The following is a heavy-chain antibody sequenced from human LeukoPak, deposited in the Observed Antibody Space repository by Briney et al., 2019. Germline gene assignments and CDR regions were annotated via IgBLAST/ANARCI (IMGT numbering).Heavy chain of an antibody. D-gene: IGHD3-22*01. CDR3: AKDLDYYDSSGYFSSEVDY. V-gene: IGHV3-30*02. CDR1: GFTFSSYG. Sequence: GGSLRLSCAASGFTFSSYGMHWVRQAPGKGLEWVAFIRYDGSNKYYADSVKGRSTISRDNSKNTLYLQMNSLRAEDTAVYYCAKDLDYYDSSGYFSSEVDYWGQGTLVTVSS. J-gene: IGHJ4*02. CDR2: IRYDGSNK.